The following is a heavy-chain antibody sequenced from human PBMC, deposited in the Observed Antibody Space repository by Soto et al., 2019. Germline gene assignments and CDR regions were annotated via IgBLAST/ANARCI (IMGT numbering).Heavy chain of an antibody. CDR2: ISSSSSYI. CDR1: GFPLRSYS. Sequence: PGGALRLSFAASGFPLRSYSMKWGPPGPGEGLEWVSSISSSSSYIYYADSVKGRFTISRDNAKNSLYLQMNSLRAEDTAVYYCALYCSGGGCSHTLTARWGQGTLVTVSS. J-gene: IGHJ4*02. V-gene: IGHV3-21*01. CDR3: ALYCSGGGCSHTLTAR. D-gene: IGHD2-15*01.